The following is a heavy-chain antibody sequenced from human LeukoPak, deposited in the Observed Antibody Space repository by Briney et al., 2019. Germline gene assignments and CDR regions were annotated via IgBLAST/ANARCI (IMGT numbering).Heavy chain of an antibody. CDR1: GFTFDDYG. V-gene: IGHV3-20*04. Sequence: GESLKISCAASGFTFDDYGMSWVRQAPGKGLEWASGINWNGGSTGYADSVKGRFTISRDNAKNSLYLQMNSLRAEDTALYYCASLRFGEDDAFDIWGQGTMVTVSS. J-gene: IGHJ3*02. CDR2: INWNGGST. CDR3: ASLRFGEDDAFDI. D-gene: IGHD3-10*01.